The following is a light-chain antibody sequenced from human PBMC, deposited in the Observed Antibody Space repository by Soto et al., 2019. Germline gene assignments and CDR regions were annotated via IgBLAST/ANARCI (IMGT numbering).Light chain of an antibody. CDR3: QHYNSYPWT. V-gene: IGKV1-5*03. CDR1: QNIDRW. J-gene: IGKJ1*01. Sequence: DIQMTQSPSTLSASVGDRVTITCRASQNIDRWLASYQQKPGKAPNLLIYGASSLESGVPSRFSGSGSGTEFTLTISSRRPDDFATYYCQHYNSYPWTFGQGTKVEIQ. CDR2: GAS.